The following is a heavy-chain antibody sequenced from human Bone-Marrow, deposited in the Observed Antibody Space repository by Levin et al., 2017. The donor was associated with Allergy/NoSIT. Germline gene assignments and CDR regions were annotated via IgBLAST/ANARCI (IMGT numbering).Heavy chain of an antibody. J-gene: IGHJ5*01. V-gene: IGHV4-30-4*01. CDR3: ATLSTHDYGDYEAFDS. Sequence: SETLSLTCTVSGVSVNSGHYWSWIRQPPGKGLEWIGYIYYTGSTYSNPSLRSRVTISLDTSKNRFFLTLNSVTAADTAIYYCATLSTHDYGDYEAFDSWGQGSLVTVSS. CDR1: GVSVNSGHY. D-gene: IGHD4-17*01. CDR2: IYYTGST.